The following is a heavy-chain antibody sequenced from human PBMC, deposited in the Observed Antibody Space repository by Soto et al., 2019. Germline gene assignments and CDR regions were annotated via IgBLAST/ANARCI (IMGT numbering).Heavy chain of an antibody. J-gene: IGHJ4*02. D-gene: IGHD2-2*01. V-gene: IGHV3-11*01. CDR3: ARRRGRGYCSSSSCEHEMDY. Sequence: QVQLVESGGGLVKPGGSLRLSCTASGFTFSDYYMTWIRQAPGKGLEWISYISSSGSVIYYADSVKGRFTISRDNAKKSLYLQMNHLRDEDTAVYYCARRRGRGYCSSSSCEHEMDYWGQGTQVTVSS. CDR2: ISSSGSVI. CDR1: GFTFSDYY.